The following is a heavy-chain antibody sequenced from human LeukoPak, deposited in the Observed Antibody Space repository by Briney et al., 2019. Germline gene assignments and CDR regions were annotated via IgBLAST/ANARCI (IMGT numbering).Heavy chain of an antibody. Sequence: GGSLRLSCSASGLTFRSYAMHWVRQAPGKGLDYVSSISSNGGSTYYADSVMGRFIISRDNSKNTLYLQMSSLRADDTAVYYCVREPRGGDDFWSVYYGGWGQGTLVTVSS. CDR1: GLTFRSYA. CDR3: VREPRGGDDFWSVYYGG. V-gene: IGHV3-64D*09. CDR2: ISSNGGST. J-gene: IGHJ4*02. D-gene: IGHD3-3*01.